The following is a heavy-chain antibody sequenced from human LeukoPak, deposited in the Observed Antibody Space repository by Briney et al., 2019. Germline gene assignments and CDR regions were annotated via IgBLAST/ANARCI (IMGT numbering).Heavy chain of an antibody. V-gene: IGHV3-23*01. CDR1: GFTFSSYA. CDR2: ISGSGSST. J-gene: IGHJ4*02. Sequence: GSLRLSCAASGFTFSSYAMSWVRQAPGKGLDWVSAISGSGSSTFYADSVKGRFTVSRDNSNNTLYLQMNSLRAEDTAVYYCAKALEVTAIFDYWGQGTLVTVSS. D-gene: IGHD2-21*02. CDR3: AKALEVTAIFDY.